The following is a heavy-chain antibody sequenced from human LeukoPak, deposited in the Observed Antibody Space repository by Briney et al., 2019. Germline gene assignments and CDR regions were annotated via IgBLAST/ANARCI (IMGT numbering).Heavy chain of an antibody. D-gene: IGHD3-22*01. CDR3: ATSGYYREWFDS. J-gene: IGHJ5*01. CDR2: IYYSGST. V-gene: IGHV4-59*01. CDR1: GGSISSYY. Sequence: PSETLSLTCTVSGGSISSYYWNWIRQPPGKGLEWIGYIYYSGSTNYNPSLKSRVTISLDTSKNQFSLKLSSVTAADTAVYYCATSGYYREWFDSWGQGTLVTVSS.